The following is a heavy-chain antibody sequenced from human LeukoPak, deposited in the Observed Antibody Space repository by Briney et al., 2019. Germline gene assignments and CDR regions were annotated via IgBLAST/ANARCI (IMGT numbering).Heavy chain of an antibody. J-gene: IGHJ6*04. CDR2: IIPILGIA. V-gene: IGHV1-69*04. Sequence: SVKVSCKASGGTFSSYTISWVRQAPGQGLEWMGRIIPILGIANYAQKFQGRVTITADKSTSTAYMELSSLRSEDTAVYYCARDIVVVVAASYYYYYGMDVWGKGTTVTVSS. CDR1: GGTFSSYT. CDR3: ARDIVVVVAASYYYYYGMDV. D-gene: IGHD2-15*01.